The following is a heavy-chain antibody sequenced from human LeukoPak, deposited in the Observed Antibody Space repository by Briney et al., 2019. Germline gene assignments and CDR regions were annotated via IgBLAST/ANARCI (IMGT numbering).Heavy chain of an antibody. J-gene: IGHJ4*02. Sequence: PGGSLRLSCAASGFTFSSYAMTWVRQAPGKGLEWVSAISAGGGSTYYADSVKGRFTISRDNSKNTLYLQLNSLRAEDTAVYYCAKAGGWTNYFDYWGQGTLVNVSS. CDR3: AKAGGWTNYFDY. V-gene: IGHV3-23*01. CDR2: ISAGGGST. CDR1: GFTFSSYA. D-gene: IGHD6-19*01.